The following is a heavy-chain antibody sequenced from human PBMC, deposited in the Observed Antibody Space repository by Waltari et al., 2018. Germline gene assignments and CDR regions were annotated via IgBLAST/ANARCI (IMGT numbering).Heavy chain of an antibody. CDR2: IYHCGRT. J-gene: IGHJ3*02. CDR3: ASSELVRGAFDI. V-gene: IGHV4-4*02. CDR1: GGSISSSNW. D-gene: IGHD6-13*01. Sequence: QVQLQESGPGLVKPSGTLSLTCAVSGGSISSSNWWSWVRQPPGKGLEGIGAIYHCGRTIYNPSLKCRVTISVDKSKNQFSLKLGSVTAADTAVYYCASSELVRGAFDIWGQGTMVTVSS.